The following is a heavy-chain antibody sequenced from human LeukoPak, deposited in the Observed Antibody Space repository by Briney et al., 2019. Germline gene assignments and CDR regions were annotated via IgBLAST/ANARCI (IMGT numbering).Heavy chain of an antibody. CDR1: GYTLTELS. V-gene: IGHV1-24*01. D-gene: IGHD2-2*01. J-gene: IGHJ4*02. CDR2: FDPEDGET. CDR3: ATLKRYGSSTSCYDY. Sequence: ASVKVSCKVSGYTLTELSMHWVRQAPGKGLEWMGGFDPEDGETIYAQKFQGRVTMTEDTSTDTAYMELSSLRSEDTAVYYCATLKRYGSSTSCYDYWGQGTLVTVSS.